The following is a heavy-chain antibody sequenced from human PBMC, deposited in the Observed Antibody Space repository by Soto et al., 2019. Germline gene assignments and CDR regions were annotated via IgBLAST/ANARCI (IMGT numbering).Heavy chain of an antibody. J-gene: IGHJ4*02. D-gene: IGHD2-8*01. Sequence: SGGSLRLSCADSGLTFSSYAMHWVRQPPGKGLEWVAVISYDGSNKYYADSVKGRFTISRDNSKNTMYLQMNSLRAEDTAVYYCARDWRVYATFDYWGQGTLVTVSS. V-gene: IGHV3-30-3*01. CDR3: ARDWRVYATFDY. CDR1: GLTFSSYA. CDR2: ISYDGSNK.